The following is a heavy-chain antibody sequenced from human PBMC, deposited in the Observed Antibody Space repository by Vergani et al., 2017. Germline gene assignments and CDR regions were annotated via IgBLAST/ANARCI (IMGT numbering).Heavy chain of an antibody. CDR1: GFTFSDFS. D-gene: IGHD3-22*01. CDR2: ISSSSSYI. CDR3: AGPQGTSAYYYGGFDY. J-gene: IGHJ4*02. Sequence: VQLVESGGGLVKPGGSLRLSCAASGFTFSDFSMSWVRQAPGKGLEWVSSISSSSSYIYYADSVKGRFTISRDNAKNSLYLQMNSLTAEDTAIYYCAGPQGTSAYYYGGFDYWGQGILVTVSS. V-gene: IGHV3-21*04.